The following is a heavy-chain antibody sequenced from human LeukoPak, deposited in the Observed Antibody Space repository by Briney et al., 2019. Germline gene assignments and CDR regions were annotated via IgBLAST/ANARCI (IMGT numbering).Heavy chain of an antibody. CDR1: GFTFSDYW. CDR2: INTDGSIT. V-gene: IGHV3-74*01. D-gene: IGHD3-10*01. J-gene: IGHJ4*02. Sequence: PGGSLRLSCAASGFTFSDYWIHWVRQAPGKGLVWVSRINTDGSITNYADCVKGRFSISRDNAKNTLYLQMSSLRAEDTAVYYCARDRGPRTGFMVREAYDYWGQGTLVTVSS. CDR3: ARDRGPRTGFMVREAYDY.